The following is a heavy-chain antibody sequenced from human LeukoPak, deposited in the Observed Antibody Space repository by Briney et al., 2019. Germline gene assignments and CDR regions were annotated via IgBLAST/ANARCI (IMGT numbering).Heavy chain of an antibody. CDR2: IYYSGRS. Sequence: SETLSLTCTVSGGSISSSSYYWVWIRQPPGKGLEWIGSIYYSGRSYYNPSLKSRVTISMDTSKNHSSLTLSSVTAADTAVYYCTRSDGYGLVGIWGQGTMVTISS. CDR1: GGSISSSSYY. V-gene: IGHV4-39*07. CDR3: TRSDGYGLVGI. J-gene: IGHJ3*01. D-gene: IGHD3-10*01.